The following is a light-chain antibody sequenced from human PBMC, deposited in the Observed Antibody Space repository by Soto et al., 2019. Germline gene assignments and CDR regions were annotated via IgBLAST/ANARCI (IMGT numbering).Light chain of an antibody. Sequence: ELVLTQSPVTLSLSPGERATLSCRASQTVSYNFAWYQQKPGQPPRLLFYRASTRATGVPDRFSASGFGTEFTLTVGSLQSEDLALYYCQQYNNWPPLTFGGGTKVDIK. CDR2: RAS. CDR3: QQYNNWPPLT. CDR1: QTVSYN. V-gene: IGKV3-15*01. J-gene: IGKJ4*01.